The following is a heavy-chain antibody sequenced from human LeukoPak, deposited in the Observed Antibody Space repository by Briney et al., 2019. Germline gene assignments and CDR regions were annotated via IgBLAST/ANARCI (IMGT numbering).Heavy chain of an antibody. CDR2: ISSSSSYI. CDR3: ARDFGDILTGYYLYPNDY. D-gene: IGHD3-9*01. CDR1: GFTFSRYA. Sequence: GGSLRLSCAASGFTFSRYAMSWVRQAPGQGLAWVSSISSSSSYIYYADSVKGRFTISRDNAKNSLYLQMNSLRAEDTAVYYCARDFGDILTGYYLYPNDYWGQGTLVTVSS. V-gene: IGHV3-21*01. J-gene: IGHJ4*02.